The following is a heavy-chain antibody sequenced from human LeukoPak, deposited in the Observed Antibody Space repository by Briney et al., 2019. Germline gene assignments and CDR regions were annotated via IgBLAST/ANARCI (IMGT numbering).Heavy chain of an antibody. J-gene: IGHJ4*02. CDR3: AKDAVGATTPYYFDY. V-gene: IGHV3-23*01. CDR2: ISGSGGST. CDR1: GFTFSSSA. D-gene: IGHD1-26*01. Sequence: PGGSLRLSCVVSGFTFSSSAMSWVRQAPGKGLEWVSAISGSGGSTYYADSVKGRSTISRDNSKNTLYLQMNSLRAEDTAVYYCAKDAVGATTPYYFDYWGQGTLVTVSS.